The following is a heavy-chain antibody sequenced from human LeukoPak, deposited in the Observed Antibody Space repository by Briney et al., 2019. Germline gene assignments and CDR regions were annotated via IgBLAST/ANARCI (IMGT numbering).Heavy chain of an antibody. J-gene: IGHJ4*02. CDR3: ATQFEAAAGWSDDY. CDR2: ISAYNGNT. Sequence: ASVKVSCKASGYTFTSYGISWVRQAPGQGLEWMGWISAYNGNTNYAQKLQGRVTMTTDTSTSTAYMELRSLRSDDTAVYYCATQFEAAAGWSDDYWGQGTLVTVSS. V-gene: IGHV1-18*01. CDR1: GYTFTSYG. D-gene: IGHD6-13*01.